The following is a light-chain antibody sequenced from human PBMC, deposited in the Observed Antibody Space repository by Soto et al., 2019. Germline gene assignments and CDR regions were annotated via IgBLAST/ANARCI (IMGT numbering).Light chain of an antibody. V-gene: IGKV3D-20*02. J-gene: IGKJ5*01. CDR1: QSVSSSY. Sequence: SALTQSPVTLSLSPGDRATLSCRASQSVSSSYLAWYQQKPGQAPRLLIYDASSRATGIPDRFSGSGSGTDFTLTISSLEPEDFAVYYCQQRSNWPVTFGQGTRLEI. CDR2: DAS. CDR3: QQRSNWPVT.